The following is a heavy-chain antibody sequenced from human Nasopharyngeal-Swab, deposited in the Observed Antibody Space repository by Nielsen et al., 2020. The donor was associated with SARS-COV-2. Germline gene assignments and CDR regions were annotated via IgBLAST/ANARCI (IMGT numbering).Heavy chain of an antibody. CDR2: IKSETDGGTT. Sequence: GESLKISCAASGFTFCDAWMSWVRPAPGKGLEWVGRIKSETDGGTTDYAAPVKGRFTISRDDSKNTLHLQLNSLNTEDTAMYYCVTDFGGFWGQGTLVTVSS. D-gene: IGHD3-16*01. V-gene: IGHV3-15*01. CDR1: GFTFCDAW. CDR3: VTDFGGF. J-gene: IGHJ4*02.